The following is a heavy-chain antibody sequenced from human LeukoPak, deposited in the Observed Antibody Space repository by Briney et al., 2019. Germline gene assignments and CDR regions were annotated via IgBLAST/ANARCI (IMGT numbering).Heavy chain of an antibody. Sequence: GGSLRLSCAASGFTFASYAMSWVRQAPGKGLEWVSAISGGGGTTYYADSVKGRFTISRDNSKNTLYLQMNSLRAEDTAVYYCAKGPGCSGGSCPRVYYGMDVWGQGTTVTVSS. D-gene: IGHD2-15*01. CDR2: ISGGGGTT. CDR3: AKGPGCSGGSCPRVYYGMDV. CDR1: GFTFASYA. J-gene: IGHJ6*02. V-gene: IGHV3-23*01.